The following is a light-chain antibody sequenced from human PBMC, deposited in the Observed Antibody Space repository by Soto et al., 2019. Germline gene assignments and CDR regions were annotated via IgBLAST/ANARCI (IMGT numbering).Light chain of an antibody. CDR3: AAWDGSLNGWV. CDR1: NSNIGTNS. J-gene: IGLJ3*02. Sequence: SVLTQPPSASGTPGQRVTISCSGSNSNIGTNSMNWYQQLPGTAPKLLIHSNNQRPSGVPDRFSGSKSGTSASLAISGLQSEDEADYYCAAWDGSLNGWVFGGGTQLTVL. CDR2: SNN. V-gene: IGLV1-44*01.